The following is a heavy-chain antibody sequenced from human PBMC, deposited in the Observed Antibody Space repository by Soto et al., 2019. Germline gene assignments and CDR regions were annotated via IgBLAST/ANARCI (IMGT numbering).Heavy chain of an antibody. D-gene: IGHD6-6*01. Sequence: SETLFLTCPFSGGSISSGGYYWSWIRQHPGKGLEWIGYIYYSGSTYYNPSLKSRVTISVDTSKNQFSLKLSSVTAADTAVYYCARGQQGLVPHGMDVWGQGTTVTAP. CDR2: IYYSGST. V-gene: IGHV4-31*03. J-gene: IGHJ6*02. CDR1: GGSISSGGYY. CDR3: ARGQQGLVPHGMDV.